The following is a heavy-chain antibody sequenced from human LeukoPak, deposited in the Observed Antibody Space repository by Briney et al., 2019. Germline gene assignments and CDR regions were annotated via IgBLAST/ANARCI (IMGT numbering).Heavy chain of an antibody. CDR2: IGSSSNII. CDR1: GFTFSSYT. CDR3: AMGYYYGSGSQTDPFDY. D-gene: IGHD3-10*01. Sequence: GGSLRPSCAASGFTFSSYTMNWVRQAPGKGLEWVSYIGSSSNIIHYADSVKGRFTISRDNAENSLYLQMNSLRAEDTAVYYCAMGYYYGSGSQTDPFDYWGQGTLVTVSS. J-gene: IGHJ4*02. V-gene: IGHV3-48*01.